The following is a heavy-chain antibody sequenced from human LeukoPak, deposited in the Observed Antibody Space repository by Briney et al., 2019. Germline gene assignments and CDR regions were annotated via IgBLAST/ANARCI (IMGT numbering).Heavy chain of an antibody. CDR3: ARVAVAGPTGWFDS. Sequence: GGSLRLSCAASGFALRSYTVTWVRQAPGKGLEWVSSISSTSAYIYYAESVKGRFSISRDNVDNVVHLQMSSLRDEDTAFYYCARVAVAGPTGWFDSWGQGTLVTVSS. CDR2: ISSTSAYI. V-gene: IGHV3-21*01. J-gene: IGHJ5*01. D-gene: IGHD6-19*01. CDR1: GFALRSYT.